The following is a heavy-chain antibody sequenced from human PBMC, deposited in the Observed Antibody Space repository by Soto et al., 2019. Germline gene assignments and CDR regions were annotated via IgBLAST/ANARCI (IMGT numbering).Heavy chain of an antibody. Sequence: ASVKVSCKASGYTFTGYYMHWVRQAPGQGLEWMGWINPNSGGTNYAQKFQGRVTMTRDTSISTAYMELSRLRSDDTAVYYCARDRIVGATGFDYWGQGTLATVSS. J-gene: IGHJ4*02. D-gene: IGHD1-26*01. CDR3: ARDRIVGATGFDY. CDR2: INPNSGGT. CDR1: GYTFTGYY. V-gene: IGHV1-2*02.